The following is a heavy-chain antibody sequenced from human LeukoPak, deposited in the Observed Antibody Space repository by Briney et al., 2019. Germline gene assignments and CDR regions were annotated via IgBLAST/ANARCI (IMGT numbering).Heavy chain of an antibody. CDR1: GFTFSTYG. CDR3: AKVGIWDSVSRDYYYMDV. V-gene: IGHV3-30*02. Sequence: GGSLRLSCAASGFTFSTYGMHWVRQAPGKGLEWVTFIHYDGSNKYYADSVKGRFTISRDNSKNTLYLQMNSLRAEDTAVYYCAKVGIWDSVSRDYYYMDVWGKGTTVTISS. CDR2: IHYDGSNK. D-gene: IGHD6-13*01. J-gene: IGHJ6*03.